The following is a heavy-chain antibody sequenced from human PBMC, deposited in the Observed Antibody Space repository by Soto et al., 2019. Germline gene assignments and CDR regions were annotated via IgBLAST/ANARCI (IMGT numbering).Heavy chain of an antibody. CDR2: ISHSGST. J-gene: IGHJ6*02. CDR3: ARAPYYYYYYGMDV. V-gene: IGHV4-34*01. CDR1: GGSFSGYY. Sequence: SETLSLTCAVYGGSFSGYYWSWIRQPPGKGLEWIGEISHSGSTNYNPSLKSRVTISVDTSKNQFSLKLSSVTAADTAVYYCARAPYYYYYYGMDVWGQGTTVTVSS.